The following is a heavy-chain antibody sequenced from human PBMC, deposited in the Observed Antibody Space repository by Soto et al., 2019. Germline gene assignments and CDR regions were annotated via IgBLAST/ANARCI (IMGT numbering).Heavy chain of an antibody. J-gene: IGHJ5*02. D-gene: IGHD5-18*01. CDR1: GYTFTGYY. Sequence: GASVKVSCKASGYTFTGYYMHWVRQAPGQGLEWMGWINPNSGGTNYAQKFQGRVTMTRDTSISTAYMELSRLRSDDTAVYYCARAPRGYSYGYVPNWFDPWGQGTLVTVSS. CDR2: INPNSGGT. CDR3: ARAPRGYSYGYVPNWFDP. V-gene: IGHV1-2*02.